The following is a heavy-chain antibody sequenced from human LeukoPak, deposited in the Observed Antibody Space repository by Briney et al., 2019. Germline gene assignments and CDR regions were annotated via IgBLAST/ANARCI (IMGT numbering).Heavy chain of an antibody. Sequence: GGSLRLSCAASGFTFSSYAMHWVRQAPGKGLEWVAVISYDGSNKYYADSVKGRFTISRDNSKNTLYLQMNNLRADDTAVYYCAKTVVSGGWNYFDYWGQGTLVTASS. CDR1: GFTFSSYA. CDR2: ISYDGSNK. CDR3: AKTVVSGGWNYFDY. D-gene: IGHD2-15*01. V-gene: IGHV3-30-3*01. J-gene: IGHJ4*02.